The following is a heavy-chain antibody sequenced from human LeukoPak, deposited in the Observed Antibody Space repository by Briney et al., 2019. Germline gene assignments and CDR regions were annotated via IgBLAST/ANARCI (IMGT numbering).Heavy chain of an antibody. J-gene: IGHJ4*02. Sequence: SETLSLTCTVSGGSISSYYWSWIRQPPGKGLEWIGYIYYSGSTNYNPSLKSRVTISVDTSKNQFSLKLSSVTAADTAVYYCARGPDSSGYYYFDYWGQGTLVTVSS. CDR3: ARGPDSSGYYYFDY. CDR1: GGSISSYY. CDR2: IYYSGST. D-gene: IGHD3-22*01. V-gene: IGHV4-59*08.